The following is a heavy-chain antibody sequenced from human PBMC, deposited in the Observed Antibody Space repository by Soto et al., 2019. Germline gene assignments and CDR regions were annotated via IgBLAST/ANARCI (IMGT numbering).Heavy chain of an antibody. Sequence: PGASLTLSCEASGCTFSGFDMHWVRQPTGKGLEWVSTIGTAGDTYYAVSVKGRFTISRDNAKNTLYLQMNSLRAEDTAVYYCAKDRGRPDAFNIWGQGTMVTVSS. CDR2: IGTAGDT. V-gene: IGHV3-13*01. CDR1: GCTFSGFD. J-gene: IGHJ3*02. CDR3: AKDRGRPDAFNI. D-gene: IGHD3-10*01.